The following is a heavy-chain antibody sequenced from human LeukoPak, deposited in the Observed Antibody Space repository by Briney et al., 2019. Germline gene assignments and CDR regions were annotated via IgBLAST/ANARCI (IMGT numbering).Heavy chain of an antibody. CDR3: AKDNEVVPAASRPRDDY. CDR1: GFTFSSYG. V-gene: IGHV3-30*02. J-gene: IGHJ4*02. D-gene: IGHD2-2*01. CDR2: IRYDGSNK. Sequence: GGSLRLSCAASGFTFSSYGMHWVRQAPGKGLEWVAFIRYDGSNKYYADSVKGRFTISRDNSKNTLYLQMNSLRAEDTAVYYCAKDNEVVPAASRPRDDYWGQGTLVTVSS.